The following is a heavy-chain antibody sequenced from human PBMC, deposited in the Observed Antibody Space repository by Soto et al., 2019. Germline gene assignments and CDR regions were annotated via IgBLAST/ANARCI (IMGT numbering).Heavy chain of an antibody. Sequence: SETLSLTCSFYVWSFSGCYCSLILQPPGKGLEWIGEINHSGSTNYNPSLKSRVTISVDTSKNQFSLKLSSVTAADTAVYYCASETYQKLGYDDFDIWGQGTMLNVSS. CDR3: ASETYQKLGYDDFDI. CDR1: VWSFSGCY. D-gene: IGHD6-13*01. CDR2: INHSGST. V-gene: IGHV4-34*01. J-gene: IGHJ3*02.